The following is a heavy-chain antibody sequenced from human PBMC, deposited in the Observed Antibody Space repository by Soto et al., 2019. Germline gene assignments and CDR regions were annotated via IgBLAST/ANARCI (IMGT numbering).Heavy chain of an antibody. V-gene: IGHV3-30*18. D-gene: IGHD2-15*01. CDR1: GFTFSSYG. Sequence: GGSLRLSCAASGFTFSSYGMHWVRQAPGKGLEWVAVISYDGSNKYYADSVKGRFTISRDNSKNTLYLQMNSLRAEDTAVYYCANGGYCSGGSCYSSRGFDPWGQGTLVTVSS. J-gene: IGHJ5*02. CDR3: ANGGYCSGGSCYSSRGFDP. CDR2: ISYDGSNK.